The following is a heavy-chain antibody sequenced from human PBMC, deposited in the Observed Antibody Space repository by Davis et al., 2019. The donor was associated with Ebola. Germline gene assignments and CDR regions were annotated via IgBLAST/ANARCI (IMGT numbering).Heavy chain of an antibody. J-gene: IGHJ5*02. CDR1: GFTFDDYG. Sequence: GESLKISCAASGFTFDDYGMSWVRQAPGKGLEWVSGINWNGGSTGYADSVKGRFTISRDNAKNSLYLQMNSLRAEDTALYHCAREAHDSSIWFDPWGQGTLVTVSS. CDR2: INWNGGST. CDR3: AREAHDSSIWFDP. D-gene: IGHD3-22*01. V-gene: IGHV3-20*01.